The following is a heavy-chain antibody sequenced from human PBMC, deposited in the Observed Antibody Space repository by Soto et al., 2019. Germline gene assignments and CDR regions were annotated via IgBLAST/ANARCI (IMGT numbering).Heavy chain of an antibody. CDR1: GYTFTSYY. D-gene: IGHD5-12*01. Sequence: QVQLVQSGAEVKKPGASVKVSCKASGYTFTSYYMHWVRQAPGQGLEWMGIINPSGGSTSYAQKFQGRVTITADESTSTAYMELSSLRSEDTAVYYCAGNSGYDPSGTSYGMDVWGQGTTVTVSS. CDR2: INPSGGST. CDR3: AGNSGYDPSGTSYGMDV. V-gene: IGHV1-46*01. J-gene: IGHJ6*02.